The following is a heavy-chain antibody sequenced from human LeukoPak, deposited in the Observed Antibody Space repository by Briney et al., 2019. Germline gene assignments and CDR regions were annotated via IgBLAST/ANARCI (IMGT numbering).Heavy chain of an antibody. Sequence: PSETLSLTCTVSGGSISSSSYYWGWLRQPPGTGLEWLGSIYYSGSTYYNPSLKSRVTISVDTSKNQFSLKLSSVTAADTAVYYCARDDSSGYYYAYYFDYWGQGTLVTVSS. CDR1: GGSISSSSYY. CDR3: ARDDSSGYYYAYYFDY. V-gene: IGHV4-39*02. J-gene: IGHJ4*02. CDR2: IYYSGST. D-gene: IGHD3-22*01.